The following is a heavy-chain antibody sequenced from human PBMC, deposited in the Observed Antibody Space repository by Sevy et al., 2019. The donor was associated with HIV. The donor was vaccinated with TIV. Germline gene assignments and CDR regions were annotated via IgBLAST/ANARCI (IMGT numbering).Heavy chain of an antibody. V-gene: IGHV3-48*03. D-gene: IGHD4-4*01. J-gene: IGHJ4*02. CDR3: ATSRRDDYNYYFEY. CDR2: ISTGGRTI. CDR1: GFTFRSYE. Sequence: GGSLRLSCEASGFTFRSYEMSWVRQAPGKGLEWLSYISTGGRTIYYTDSVKGRFTISRDNAKNSLHLQMNSLRGEDTAVYYCATSRRDDYNYYFEYWGQRTLVTVSS.